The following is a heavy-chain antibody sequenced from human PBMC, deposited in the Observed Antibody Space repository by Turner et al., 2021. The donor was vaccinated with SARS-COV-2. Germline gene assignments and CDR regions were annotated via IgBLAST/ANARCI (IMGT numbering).Heavy chain of an antibody. V-gene: IGHV1-24*01. D-gene: IGHD2-21*02. CDR2: FDPEDVET. Sequence: QVQLVQSGAEVKKPGALVKVSCKVSGYSLTELSMHWVRQAPGKGLEWMGGFDPEDVETIYPQKFQGRVTMTEDTSTDTAYMELSSLRSEDTAVYYCATGYAYCGGDCSIHYWGQGTLVTVSS. CDR3: ATGYAYCGGDCSIHY. CDR1: GYSLTELS. J-gene: IGHJ4*02.